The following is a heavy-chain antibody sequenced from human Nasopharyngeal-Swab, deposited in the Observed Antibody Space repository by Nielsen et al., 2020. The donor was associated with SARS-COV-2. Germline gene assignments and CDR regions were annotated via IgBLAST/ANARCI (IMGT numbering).Heavy chain of an antibody. CDR1: NGSFNPYY. Sequence: SETLSLTCAVFNGSFNPYYWTWIRQPPGKGLEWMGEINHAGITKYNPSLKSRVAISVDTSQNQFSLKLSSVTAADTAVYYCARETSVTTLWYFDLCGRGTLVTVSS. CDR3: ARETSVTTLWYFDL. D-gene: IGHD4-17*01. J-gene: IGHJ2*01. CDR2: INHAGIT. V-gene: IGHV4-34*01.